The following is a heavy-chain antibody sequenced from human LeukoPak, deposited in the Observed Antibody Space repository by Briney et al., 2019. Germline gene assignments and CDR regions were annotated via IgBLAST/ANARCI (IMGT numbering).Heavy chain of an antibody. Sequence: ASVKVSCKASGYTFTSYGISWVRPAPGQGLEWMGWISAYDGNTNYAQKLQGRVTMTTDTSTSTAYMELRSLRSDDTAVYYCARDALYYDSSGYSSHYFDYWGQGTLVTVSS. CDR2: ISAYDGNT. J-gene: IGHJ4*02. D-gene: IGHD3-22*01. CDR3: ARDALYYDSSGYSSHYFDY. CDR1: GYTFTSYG. V-gene: IGHV1-18*01.